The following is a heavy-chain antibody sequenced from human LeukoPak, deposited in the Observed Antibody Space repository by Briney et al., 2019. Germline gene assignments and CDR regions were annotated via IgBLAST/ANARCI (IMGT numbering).Heavy chain of an antibody. Sequence: PGGSLRLSCAASEFTFSSYWMSWVRQAPGKGLEWVANIKQDGSEKYYVGSVKGRFTISRDNAKNSLYLQMDSLRAEDTAVYYCARDPNYYDSSGYYFDYWGQGTLVTVSS. V-gene: IGHV3-7*01. CDR3: ARDPNYYDSSGYYFDY. D-gene: IGHD3-22*01. CDR1: EFTFSSYW. CDR2: IKQDGSEK. J-gene: IGHJ4*02.